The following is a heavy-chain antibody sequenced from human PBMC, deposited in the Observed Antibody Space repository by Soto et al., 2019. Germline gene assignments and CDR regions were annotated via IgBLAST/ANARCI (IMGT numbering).Heavy chain of an antibody. CDR2: IYPGDSDT. Sequence: GESLKISCKGSGYSFTSYWIGWVRQMPGKGLEWMGIIYPGDSDTRYSPSFQGQVTISADKSISTAYLQWSSLKASDTAMYYCARTSAGGKYYYGMDVWGQGTKVTVSS. J-gene: IGHJ6*02. V-gene: IGHV5-51*01. CDR3: ARTSAGGKYYYGMDV. CDR1: GYSFTSYW. D-gene: IGHD6-13*01.